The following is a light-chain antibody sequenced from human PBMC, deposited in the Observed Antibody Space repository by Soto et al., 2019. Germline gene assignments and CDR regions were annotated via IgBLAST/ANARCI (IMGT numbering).Light chain of an antibody. J-gene: IGKJ4*01. V-gene: IGKV3-20*01. CDR2: GAS. CDR3: QLYGSSPLLT. CDR1: QSVSSSY. Sequence: EIVLTQSPGTLSLSPGERATLSCRASQSVSSSYLAWYQQRPGQAPRLLIYGASIRATGTPDRFSGSGSGTDFTLTISRLEPEEFAVYYCQLYGSSPLLTFGGGTKVEIK.